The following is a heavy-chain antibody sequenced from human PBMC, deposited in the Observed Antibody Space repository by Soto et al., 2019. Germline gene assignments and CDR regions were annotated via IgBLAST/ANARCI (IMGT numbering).Heavy chain of an antibody. D-gene: IGHD3-22*01. Sequence: GESLKISCKGSGYSFTSYWIGWVRQMPGKGLEWMGIIYPGDSDTRYSPSFQGQVTLSADKSISTAYLQWNSLKASDTAMYYCARQVAGYCDSSGDAFDIWGQGTMVTVSS. V-gene: IGHV5-51*01. CDR3: ARQVAGYCDSSGDAFDI. CDR1: GYSFTSYW. J-gene: IGHJ3*02. CDR2: IYPGDSDT.